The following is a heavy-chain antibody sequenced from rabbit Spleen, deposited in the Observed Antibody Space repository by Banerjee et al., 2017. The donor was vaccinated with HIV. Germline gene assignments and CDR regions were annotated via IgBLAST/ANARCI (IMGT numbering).Heavy chain of an antibody. D-gene: IGHD2-1*01. CDR3: ARGSAAMTMVITGFYLNL. J-gene: IGHJ4*01. V-gene: IGHV1S45*01. Sequence: QEQLKESGGGLVKPGGSLTLTCTASGFSFSSSYYMCWVRQAPGKGLECIACIYGDRSGSTYYANWAKGRFTISRTSSTTVTLEMTSLTAADTATYFCARGSAAMTMVITGFYLNLWGQGTLVTVS. CDR2: IYGDRSGST. CDR1: GFSFSSSYY.